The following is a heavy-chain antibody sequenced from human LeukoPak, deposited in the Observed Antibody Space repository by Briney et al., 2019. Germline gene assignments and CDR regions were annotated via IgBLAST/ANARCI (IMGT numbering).Heavy chain of an antibody. CDR3: ARVRGLLWSGELPRSYYYYYYMDV. Sequence: SETLSLTCTVSGGSISSGGYYWSWIRQHPGKGLEWIGYIYYRGSTYYNPSLKSRVTISVDTSKNQFSLKLSSVTAADTAVYYCARVRGLLWSGELPRSYYYYYYMDVWGKGTTVTVSS. CDR1: GGSISSGGYY. D-gene: IGHD3-10*01. J-gene: IGHJ6*03. V-gene: IGHV4-31*03. CDR2: IYYRGST.